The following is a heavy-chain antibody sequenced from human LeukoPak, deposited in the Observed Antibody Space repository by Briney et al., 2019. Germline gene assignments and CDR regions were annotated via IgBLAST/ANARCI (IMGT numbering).Heavy chain of an antibody. D-gene: IGHD3-16*01. CDR2: ISGSGGST. V-gene: IGHV3-23*01. Sequence: GGSLRLSCAASGFTFSSYGMSWVRQAPGKGLEWVSGISGSGGSTYYADSVKGRFTISRDNSKNTLYLQMNSLRAEDTAVYYCARLGRLGAFDIWGQGTMVTVSS. J-gene: IGHJ3*02. CDR1: GFTFSSYG. CDR3: ARLGRLGAFDI.